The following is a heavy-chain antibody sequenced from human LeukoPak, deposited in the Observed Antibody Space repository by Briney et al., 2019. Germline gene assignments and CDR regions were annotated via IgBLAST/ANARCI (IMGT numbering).Heavy chain of an antibody. CDR2: ISSSGSII. D-gene: IGHD1-26*01. Sequence: GGSLRLSCAASGFTFSTYAMSWVRQAPGKGLEWVSYISSSGSIIYYADSVKGRFTISRDNAKNSLYLQMNSLRAEDTAVYYCARITGSGSYFDYWGQGTLVTVSS. CDR3: ARITGSGSYFDY. V-gene: IGHV3-48*04. J-gene: IGHJ4*02. CDR1: GFTFSTYA.